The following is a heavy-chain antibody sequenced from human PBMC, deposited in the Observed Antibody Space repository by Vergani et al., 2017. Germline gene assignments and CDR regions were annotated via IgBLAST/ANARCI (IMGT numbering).Heavy chain of an antibody. V-gene: IGHV4-61*10. D-gene: IGHD2-2*01. Sequence: QVQLQESGPGLVTPSETLSLTCTVSGGSVSSGSYYWSWIRQPAGKGLEWIGYIYYSGSTNYNPSLKSRVTISVDTSKNQFSLKLSSVTAADTAVYYCASLTYCSSTSCYRNKNDAFDIGGQGTMVTVSS. CDR3: ASLTYCSSTSCYRNKNDAFDI. CDR2: IYYSGST. J-gene: IGHJ3*02. CDR1: GGSVSSGSYY.